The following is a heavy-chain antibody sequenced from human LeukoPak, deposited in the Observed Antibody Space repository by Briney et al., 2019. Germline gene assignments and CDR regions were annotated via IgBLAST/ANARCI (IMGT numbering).Heavy chain of an antibody. CDR1: GFTFSSYW. CDR3: ARTTVLGWFEY. Sequence: QTGGSLRLSCAASGFTFSSYWMHWVRQAPGKGLVWVSRINTDGSSTSYADSVKGRFTISRDNSKNTLYLQMNSLRPEDTAVYYCARTTVLGWFEYWGQGTLVTVSS. V-gene: IGHV3-74*01. CDR2: INTDGSST. J-gene: IGHJ5*01. D-gene: IGHD4/OR15-4a*01.